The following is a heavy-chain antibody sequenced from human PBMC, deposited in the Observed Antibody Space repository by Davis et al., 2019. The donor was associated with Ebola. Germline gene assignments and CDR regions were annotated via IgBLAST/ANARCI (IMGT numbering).Heavy chain of an antibody. CDR2: ISGSGGIT. J-gene: IGHJ4*02. V-gene: IGHV3-23*01. CDR3: ARARGFGELLPASY. D-gene: IGHD3-10*01. CDR1: GFTFSKHA. Sequence: GESLKISCAASGFTFSKHAMSWVRLAPGKGLEWVSGISGSGGITYHADSVKGRFTISRDNSKNTLYLQMNILRAEDTAVYYCARARGFGELLPASYWGQGTLVTVSS.